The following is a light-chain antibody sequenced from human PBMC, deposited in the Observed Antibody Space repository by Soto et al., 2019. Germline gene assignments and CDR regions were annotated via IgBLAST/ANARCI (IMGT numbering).Light chain of an antibody. CDR2: KAS. J-gene: IGKJ4*01. CDR3: QQYNSVSRLT. V-gene: IGKV1-5*03. CDR1: QSIGSW. Sequence: IRMKQPPSVVSASVGDRVTITCRASQSIGSWVAWYQQKPGRAPNLLIHKASHLESGVPSRFSGSGSGTEFTLTISSLQPDDFATYYCQQYNSVSRLTFGGGTKVDIK.